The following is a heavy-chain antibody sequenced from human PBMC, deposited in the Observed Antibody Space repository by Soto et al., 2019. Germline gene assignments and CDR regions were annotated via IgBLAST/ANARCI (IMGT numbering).Heavy chain of an antibody. CDR3: ATDYEGYNWFDP. Sequence: GASVKVSCKASGYTFSNYAMHWVRQAPGQRLEWMGWINIGNANTKYSQKFQGRVTITRDTSASTAYMQLSSLRSEDTAVYYCATDYEGYNWFDPWGQGTLVTVSS. J-gene: IGHJ5*02. CDR2: INIGNANT. D-gene: IGHD4-17*01. V-gene: IGHV1-3*04. CDR1: GYTFSNYA.